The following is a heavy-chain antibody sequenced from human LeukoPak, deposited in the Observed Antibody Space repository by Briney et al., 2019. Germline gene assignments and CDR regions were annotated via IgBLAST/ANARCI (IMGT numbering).Heavy chain of an antibody. CDR3: ARGLYYDSSGYYLPEPYYFDY. D-gene: IGHD3-22*01. J-gene: IGHJ4*02. CDR2: ISAYNGNT. Sequence: ASVKVSCKASGYTFTSYGISWVRQAPGQGLEWMGWISAYNGNTNYAQKLQGRVTMTTDTSTSTAYMELRSLGSDDTAVYYCARGLYYDSSGYYLPEPYYFDYWGQGTLVTVSS. CDR1: GYTFTSYG. V-gene: IGHV1-18*01.